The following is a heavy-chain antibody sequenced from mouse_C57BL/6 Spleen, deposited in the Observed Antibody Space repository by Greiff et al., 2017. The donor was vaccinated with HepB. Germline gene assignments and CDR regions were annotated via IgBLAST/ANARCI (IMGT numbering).Heavy chain of an antibody. V-gene: IGHV2-2*01. CDR3: ARGDGNFLFDY. CDR1: GFSLTSYG. Sequence: VQLQQSGPGLVQPSQSLSITCTVSGFSLTSYGVHWVRQSPGKGLEWLGVIWSGGSTDYNAAFISRLSISKDNSKSQVFFKMNSLQADDTAIYYCARGDGNFLFDYWGQGTTLTVSS. D-gene: IGHD2-1*01. J-gene: IGHJ2*01. CDR2: IWSGGST.